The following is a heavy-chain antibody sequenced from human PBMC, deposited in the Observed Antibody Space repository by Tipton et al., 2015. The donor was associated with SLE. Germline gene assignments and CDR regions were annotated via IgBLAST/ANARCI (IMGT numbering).Heavy chain of an antibody. V-gene: IGHV4-61*09. CDR1: GDSITNDKYY. D-gene: IGHD2-2*01. CDR2: VSTSGNT. J-gene: IGHJ1*01. CDR3: ARVVVVAWPENFQQ. Sequence: TLSLTCTVSGDSITNDKYYWNWIRQHAGEGLQWIGHVSTSGNTNYNPSLKSRVTMSLDTSKNQFSLKLSSVTAADTAVYYCARVVVVAWPENFQQWGQGTLVTVSS.